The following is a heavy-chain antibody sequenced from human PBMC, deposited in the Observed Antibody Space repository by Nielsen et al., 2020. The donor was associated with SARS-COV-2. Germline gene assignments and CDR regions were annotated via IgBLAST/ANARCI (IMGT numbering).Heavy chain of an antibody. D-gene: IGHD4-17*01. V-gene: IGHV3-21*01. CDR1: GFTFSSYS. CDR3: VMTTVTTPLDAFDI. J-gene: IGHJ3*02. CDR2: ISSSSSYI. Sequence: GGSLRLSCAASGFTFSSYSMNWVRQAPGKGLEWVSSISSSSSYIYYADSVKGRFTISRDNAKNSLYLQMNSLRAEDTAVYYCVMTTVTTPLDAFDIWGQGTMVTVSS.